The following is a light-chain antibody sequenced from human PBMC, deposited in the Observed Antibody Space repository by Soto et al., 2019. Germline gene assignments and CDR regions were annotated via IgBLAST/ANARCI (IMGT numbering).Light chain of an antibody. CDR2: DTS. V-gene: IGKV3-15*01. CDR3: QQYNTWHSIT. CDR1: QSVSNK. Sequence: EIVMTQSPATLSVSPGERATLSCRASQSVSNKLAWYQHKPGQAPRVLIYDTSTRAAGIPARFSGSGSGTDFTLTISSLQSEDFAVYYCQQYNTWHSITFGQGTRLESK. J-gene: IGKJ5*01.